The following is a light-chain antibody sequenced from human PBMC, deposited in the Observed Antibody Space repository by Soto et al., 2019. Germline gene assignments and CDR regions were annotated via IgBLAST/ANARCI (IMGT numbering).Light chain of an antibody. Sequence: QSALTQPASVSGSPGQSITIPCTGTSSDVGSYNLVSWYQQHPGKAPKLIIYERSGRPSGVSDRFSGSKSGNTASLTISGLQAEDEADYYCCSYAGSFTYVFGTGTKVTVL. V-gene: IGLV2-23*01. J-gene: IGLJ1*01. CDR1: SSDVGSYNL. CDR2: ERS. CDR3: CSYAGSFTYV.